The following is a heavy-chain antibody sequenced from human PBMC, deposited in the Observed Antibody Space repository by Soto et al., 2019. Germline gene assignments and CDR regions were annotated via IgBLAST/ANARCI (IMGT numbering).Heavy chain of an antibody. Sequence: QVQLVQSGAEVKKPGSSVKVSCKASGGTFSSYAISWVRQAPGQGLEWMGGIIPIFGTANYAQKFQGRVTITADESTSTAYMELSSLRSEDTAVYYCARPYVDTAMFSYYYYGMDVWGQGTTVTVSS. J-gene: IGHJ6*02. CDR1: GGTFSSYA. CDR2: IIPIFGTA. V-gene: IGHV1-69*12. CDR3: ARPYVDTAMFSYYYYGMDV. D-gene: IGHD5-18*01.